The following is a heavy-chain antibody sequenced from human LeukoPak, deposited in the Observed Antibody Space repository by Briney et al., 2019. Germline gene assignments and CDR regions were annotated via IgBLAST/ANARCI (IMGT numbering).Heavy chain of an antibody. D-gene: IGHD1-7*01. Sequence: SETLSLTCAVYGGSFSGYYWSWIRQPPGKGLEWIGEINHSGSTNYNPSLKSRVTISVDTSKNQFSLKLSSVTAADTAVYYCARVTKYNWNYEAFSGMDYWGQGTLVTVSS. CDR2: INHSGST. CDR3: ARVTKYNWNYEAFSGMDY. CDR1: GGSFSGYY. V-gene: IGHV4-34*01. J-gene: IGHJ4*02.